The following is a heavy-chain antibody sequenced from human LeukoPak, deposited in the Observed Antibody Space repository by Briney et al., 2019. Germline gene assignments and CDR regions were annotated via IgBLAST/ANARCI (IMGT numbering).Heavy chain of an antibody. V-gene: IGHV4-39*07. CDR3: ARRYNGSGYYMDV. CDR2: INHSGST. Sequence: SETLSLTCSVSGGSISDTTYYWGWIRQPPGKGLEWIGEINHSGSTNYNPSLKSRVTISVDTSKNQFSLKLSSVTAADTAVYYCARRYNGSGYYMDVWGKGTTVTISS. CDR1: GGSISDTTYY. J-gene: IGHJ6*03. D-gene: IGHD1-26*01.